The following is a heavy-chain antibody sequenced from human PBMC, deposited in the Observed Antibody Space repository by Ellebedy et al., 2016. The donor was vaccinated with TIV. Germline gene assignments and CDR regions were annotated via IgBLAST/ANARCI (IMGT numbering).Heavy chain of an antibody. CDR2: KRFDGRNE. CDR3: TRETNPSPGAVAGTGFDC. J-gene: IGHJ4*02. CDR1: GFSLSTYG. Sequence: PGGSLRLSCVASGFSLSTYGMHRVRQAPGKGLEWVAFKRFDGRNEYNGDSVKGRFFISRDVSKNTLVLQMNRLRAEDTAMYYCTRETNPSPGAVAGTGFDCWGQGALVIVSS. D-gene: IGHD6-19*01. V-gene: IGHV3-30*02.